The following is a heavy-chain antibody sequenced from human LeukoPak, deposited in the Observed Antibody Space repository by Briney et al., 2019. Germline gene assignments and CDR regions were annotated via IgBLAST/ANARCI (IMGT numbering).Heavy chain of an antibody. CDR1: GFIFSTYG. Sequence: PGGSLRLPCAASGFIFSTYGMTWFRQAPGKGLEWVANIKHDGSEINYMDSVKGRFTISRDNPKSSLYLQINSLRTEDTAVYYCARGYCSSTSCYKNWFDPWGQGTLVTVSS. D-gene: IGHD2-2*02. CDR3: ARGYCSSTSCYKNWFDP. J-gene: IGHJ5*02. V-gene: IGHV3-7*05. CDR2: IKHDGSEI.